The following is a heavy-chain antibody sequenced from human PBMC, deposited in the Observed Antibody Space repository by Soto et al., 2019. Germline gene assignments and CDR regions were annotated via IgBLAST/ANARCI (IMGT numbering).Heavy chain of an antibody. CDR3: ARDRSLYCSSTSCSLGMDV. CDR2: ISYDGSNK. CDR1: GFTFSSYA. J-gene: IGHJ6*02. D-gene: IGHD2-2*01. V-gene: IGHV3-30-3*01. Sequence: GGSLRLSCAASGFTFSSYAMHWVRQAPGKGLEWVAVISYDGSNKYYADSVKGRFTISRDNSKNTLYLQMNSLRAEDAAVYYCARDRSLYCSSTSCSLGMDVWGQGTTVTVFS.